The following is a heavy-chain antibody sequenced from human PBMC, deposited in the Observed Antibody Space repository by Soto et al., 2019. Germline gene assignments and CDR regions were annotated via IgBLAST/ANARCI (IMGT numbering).Heavy chain of an antibody. J-gene: IGHJ5*02. CDR2: IYYTGST. Sequence: QLQLQESGPGLVKPSETLSLTCSVSGGSLSSSSSHWGWIRQPPGKGLEWIGSIYYTGSTYYNPSLESRVTISADTSKNQFALKLSSVTAADTAVYYCARNSAYSGYETWFDPWGQGTLVTVSS. CDR1: GGSLSSSSSH. V-gene: IGHV4-39*01. D-gene: IGHD5-12*01. CDR3: ARNSAYSGYETWFDP.